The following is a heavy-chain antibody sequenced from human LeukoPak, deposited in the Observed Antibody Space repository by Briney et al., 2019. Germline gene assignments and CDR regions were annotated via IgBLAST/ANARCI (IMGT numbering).Heavy chain of an antibody. D-gene: IGHD3-22*01. CDR3: ARDLFYDSSGYYSNWFDP. V-gene: IGHV4-59*12. CDR1: GGSISGYY. Sequence: SETLSLTCAVSGGSISGYYWHWIRQSPGKGLEWIGCIYDTGLSNYNPSLKSRVTMSVDTSKNQFSLKLSSVTAADTAVYYCARDLFYDSSGYYSNWFDPWGQGTLVTVSS. CDR2: IYDTGLS. J-gene: IGHJ5*02.